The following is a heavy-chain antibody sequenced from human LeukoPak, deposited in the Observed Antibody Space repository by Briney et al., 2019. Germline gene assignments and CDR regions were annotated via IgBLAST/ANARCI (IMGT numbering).Heavy chain of an antibody. V-gene: IGHV3-23*01. J-gene: IGHJ6*03. CDR3: AKLVSRYDFRYMDV. D-gene: IGHD2-2*01. Sequence: GGSLRLSCAASGFTFSSYGMSWVRQAPGKGLEWVSAISGSGGSTYYADSVKGRFTISRDNSKNTLYLQMNSLRAEDTAVYYCAKLVSRYDFRYMDVWGKGTTVTISS. CDR1: GFTFSSYG. CDR2: ISGSGGST.